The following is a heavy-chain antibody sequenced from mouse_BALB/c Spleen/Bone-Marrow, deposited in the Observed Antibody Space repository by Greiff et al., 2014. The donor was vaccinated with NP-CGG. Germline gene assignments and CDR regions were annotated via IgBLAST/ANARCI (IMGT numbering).Heavy chain of an antibody. D-gene: IGHD2-3*01. CDR3: ARVYLWYFDV. Sequence: VQGVESGTGLVAPSQSLSITCTVSGFSLTSYGVHWVRQPPGKGLEWLGVIWAGGSTNYNSALMSRLSISKDNSKSQVFLKMNNLQTNDTAMYYCARVYLWYFDVWGAGTTVTVSS. CDR1: GFSLTSYG. V-gene: IGHV2-9*02. J-gene: IGHJ1*01. CDR2: IWAGGST.